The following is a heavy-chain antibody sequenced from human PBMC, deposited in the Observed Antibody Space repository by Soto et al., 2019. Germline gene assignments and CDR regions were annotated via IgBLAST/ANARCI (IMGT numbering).Heavy chain of an antibody. Sequence: GGSLRLSCAASGFTFSNSEMFWVRQAPGKGLEWVSKINYSGSNIYYSKSVKGRFTISRDNAKNSLSLQMNSLTDEDTAIYYCASEALCGADCYFFEYWGPGTLVTVSS. CDR2: INYSGSNI. V-gene: IGHV3-48*03. CDR3: ASEALCGADCYFFEY. J-gene: IGHJ4*02. D-gene: IGHD2-21*02. CDR1: GFTFSNSE.